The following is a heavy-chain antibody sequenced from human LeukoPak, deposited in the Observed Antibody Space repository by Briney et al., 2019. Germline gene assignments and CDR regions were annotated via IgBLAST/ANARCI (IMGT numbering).Heavy chain of an antibody. J-gene: IGHJ4*02. CDR1: GFTFSSYA. Sequence: GGSLRLSCEASGFTFSSYAMSWVRQAPGKGLEWVSGISGSGGSTYYADSVKGRFTISRDNSKNTLYLQMNSLRSEDTAVYYCAKIPQYYYDSSGYFDYWGQGTLVTVSS. CDR3: AKIPQYYYDSSGYFDY. D-gene: IGHD3-22*01. CDR2: ISGSGGST. V-gene: IGHV3-23*01.